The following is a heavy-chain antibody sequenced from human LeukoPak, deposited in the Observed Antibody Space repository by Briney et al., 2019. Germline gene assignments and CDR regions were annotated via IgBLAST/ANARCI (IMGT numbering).Heavy chain of an antibody. V-gene: IGHV3-33*01. CDR3: ARRPSGSYYYYGMDV. Sequence: PGGSLRLSCAASGFNFSTYDMHWVRQAPGKGLEWVAVIWYDGSNTYYVDSVKGRFTISRDNSKNTLYFQMDSLRAEDTAVYYCARRPSGSYYYYGMDVWGQGTTVTVSS. CDR1: GFNFSTYD. D-gene: IGHD1-26*01. J-gene: IGHJ6*02. CDR2: IWYDGSNT.